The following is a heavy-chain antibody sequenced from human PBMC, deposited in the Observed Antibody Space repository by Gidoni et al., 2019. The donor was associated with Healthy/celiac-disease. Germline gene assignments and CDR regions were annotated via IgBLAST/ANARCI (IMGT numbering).Heavy chain of an antibody. CDR3: AREVTPLYGMDV. Sequence: QVQLVESGGGVVQPGRSLRLSCAASGFTFSSYGMHWVRQAPGKGLEWVAVIWYDGSNKYYADSVKGRFTISRDNSKNTLYLQMNSLRAEDTAVYYCAREVTPLYGMDVWGQGTTVTVSS. V-gene: IGHV3-33*01. CDR1: GFTFSSYG. D-gene: IGHD4-4*01. CDR2: IWYDGSNK. J-gene: IGHJ6*02.